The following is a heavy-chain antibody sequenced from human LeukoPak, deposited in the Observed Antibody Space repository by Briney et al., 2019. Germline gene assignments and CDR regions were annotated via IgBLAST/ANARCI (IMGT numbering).Heavy chain of an antibody. Sequence: SETLSLTCTVSGSSISSGGYYWSWIRQHPGKGLEWIGYIYYSGSTYYNPSLKSRVTISVDTSKNQLSLKLSSVTAADTAVYYCARGVITMVRGANWFDPWGQGTLVTVSS. V-gene: IGHV4-31*03. J-gene: IGHJ5*02. CDR1: GSSISSGGYY. D-gene: IGHD3-10*01. CDR3: ARGVITMVRGANWFDP. CDR2: IYYSGST.